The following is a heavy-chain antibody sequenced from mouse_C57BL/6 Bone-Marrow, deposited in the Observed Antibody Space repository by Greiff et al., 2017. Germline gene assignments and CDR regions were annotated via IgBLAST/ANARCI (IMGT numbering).Heavy chain of an antibody. J-gene: IGHJ2*01. CDR3: ATSYSASFGY. Sequence: QVQLKQSGAELAKPGASVKLSCKASGYTFTSYWMHWVKQRPGQGLEWIGNINPSSGYTQYNQKFKDKATLTADKSSSTAYMQLSSLTYEASAVYYCATSYSASFGYWGQGPTLTVSA. CDR1: GYTFTSYW. D-gene: IGHD2-10*01. V-gene: IGHV1-7*01. CDR2: INPSSGYT.